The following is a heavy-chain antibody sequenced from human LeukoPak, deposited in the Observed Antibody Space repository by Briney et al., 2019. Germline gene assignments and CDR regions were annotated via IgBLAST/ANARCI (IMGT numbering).Heavy chain of an antibody. Sequence: PETLSLTCTLSVGSITRYYWSCLRQPPGKGLEWIGYIYYSGSTNYNPSLKSRVTISLDTSKNQFSLNLSSVTAADTAVYYCAREGDKYANWFDTWGQGTLVTVSS. J-gene: IGHJ5*02. CDR3: AREGDKYANWFDT. CDR2: IYYSGST. CDR1: VGSITRYY. V-gene: IGHV4-59*01. D-gene: IGHD2-8*01.